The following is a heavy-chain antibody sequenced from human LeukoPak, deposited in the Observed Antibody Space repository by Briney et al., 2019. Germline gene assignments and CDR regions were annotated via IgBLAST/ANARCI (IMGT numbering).Heavy chain of an antibody. D-gene: IGHD6-13*01. V-gene: IGHV3-23*01. CDR3: ARFSSSWSYYYYYGMDV. CDR2: ISGSGGST. Sequence: GGSLRLSCAASGFTFSSYAMSWVRQAPGKGLEWVSAISGSGGSTYYADSVKGRFTISRDNSKNTLYLQMNSLRAEDTAVYYCARFSSSWSYYYYYGMDVWGQGTTVTVSS. CDR1: GFTFSSYA. J-gene: IGHJ6*02.